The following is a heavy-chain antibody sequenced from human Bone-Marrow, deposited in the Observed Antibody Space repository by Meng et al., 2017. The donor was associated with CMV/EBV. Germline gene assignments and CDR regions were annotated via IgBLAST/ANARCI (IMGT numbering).Heavy chain of an antibody. V-gene: IGHV3-66*02. D-gene: IGHD3-22*01. Sequence: LSLTCAASGFTVSSNYMNWVRQAPGKGLEWVSVIYSDGRTYYADSVKGRFTISRDNSKNTLDLQMNSLRDEDTAVYYCARGGGYYAIDYWGQGTLVTVSS. J-gene: IGHJ4*02. CDR1: GFTVSSNY. CDR2: IYSDGRT. CDR3: ARGGGYYAIDY.